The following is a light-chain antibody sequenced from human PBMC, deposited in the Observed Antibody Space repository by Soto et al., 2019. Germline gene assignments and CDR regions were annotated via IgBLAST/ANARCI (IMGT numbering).Light chain of an antibody. V-gene: IGKV1-5*03. Sequence: IQMTQSPSTLSASVGDRVPITCRASQSISSWLAWYQQKPGKAPKLLIYKASTLESGVPSRFSGSGSGTDFTLTISRLQPEDFAVYYCQQYGSSPRTFGQGTKVDIK. CDR1: QSISSW. CDR3: QQYGSSPRT. CDR2: KAS. J-gene: IGKJ1*01.